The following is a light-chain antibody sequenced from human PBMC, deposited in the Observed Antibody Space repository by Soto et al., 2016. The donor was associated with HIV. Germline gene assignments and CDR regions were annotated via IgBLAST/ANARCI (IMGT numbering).Light chain of an antibody. CDR1: NIGSKS. J-gene: IGLJ3*02. CDR3: QVWDAGSDHVV. CDR2: DDS. V-gene: IGLV3-21*03. Sequence: SYTLTQPPSVSLAPGKTARISCGGGNIGSKSVNWYQQKPGQPPVSVLYDDSDRPSGTPERFSGSNSGNTATLTISRVEAGDEADYYCQVWDAGSDHVVFGGGTKLTVL.